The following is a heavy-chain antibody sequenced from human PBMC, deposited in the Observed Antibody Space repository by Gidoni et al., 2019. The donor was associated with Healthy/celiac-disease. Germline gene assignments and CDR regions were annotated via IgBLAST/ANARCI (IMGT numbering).Heavy chain of an antibody. Sequence: QLQLQESGPGLVKPSETLSLTCTVSGGSISRSSYYWGWIRQPPGKGLAWIGSIYYSGSTYYNPSLKSRVTISVDTSKNQFSLKLSSVTAADTAVYYCARHAGYSSSWYVPDYYYYGMDVWGQGTTVTVSS. V-gene: IGHV4-39*01. J-gene: IGHJ6*02. CDR3: ARHAGYSSSWYVPDYYYYGMDV. CDR2: IYYSGST. CDR1: GGSISRSSYY. D-gene: IGHD6-13*01.